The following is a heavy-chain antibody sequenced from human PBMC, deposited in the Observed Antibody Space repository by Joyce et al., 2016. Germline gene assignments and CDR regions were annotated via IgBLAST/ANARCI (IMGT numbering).Heavy chain of an antibody. Sequence: PASGFTFSTYWMTWVRQAPGKGLEWGANLNEDGSIKNYVDSVKGRFIISRDNARNSLNLHMNSLRAEDTAVYYCARDRSPHCSSTLCYDAFDMWGQGTMVTDSS. CDR1: GFTFSTYW. V-gene: IGHV3-7*01. J-gene: IGHJ3*02. CDR3: ARDRSPHCSSTLCYDAFDM. CDR2: LNEDGSIK. D-gene: IGHD2-2*01.